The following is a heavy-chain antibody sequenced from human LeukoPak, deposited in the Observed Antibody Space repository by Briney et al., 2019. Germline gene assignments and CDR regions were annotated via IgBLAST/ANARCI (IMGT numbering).Heavy chain of an antibody. CDR2: ISGSGGST. J-gene: IGHJ4*02. Sequence: PGGSLRLSCVASGFTFNTYAMSWVRQAPGKGLEWVSAISGSGGSTYYADSVKGRFTISRDNSKNTLYLQMNSLRAEDTAVYYCAKDFYGDYDVFDYWGQGTLVTVSS. CDR1: GFTFNTYA. D-gene: IGHD4-17*01. CDR3: AKDFYGDYDVFDY. V-gene: IGHV3-23*01.